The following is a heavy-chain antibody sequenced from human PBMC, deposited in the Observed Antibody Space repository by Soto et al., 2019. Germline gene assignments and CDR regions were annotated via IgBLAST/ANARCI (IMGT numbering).Heavy chain of an antibody. D-gene: IGHD2-15*01. J-gene: IGHJ4*02. CDR1: GYTFTYRY. V-gene: IGHV1-45*02. Sequence: SVKVSCKASGYTFTYRYLHWVRQAPGQALEWMGWITPFNGNTNYAQKFQDRVTSTRDRSMSTAYMELSSLRSEDTAMYYCASGGCSGGSCHSFDYWGQGTLVTV. CDR2: ITPFNGNT. CDR3: ASGGCSGGSCHSFDY.